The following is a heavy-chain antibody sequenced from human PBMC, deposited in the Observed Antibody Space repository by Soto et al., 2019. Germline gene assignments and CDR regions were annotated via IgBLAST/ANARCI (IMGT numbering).Heavy chain of an antibody. CDR1: GYTFTSYG. Sequence: GASVKVSCKASGYTFTSYGISWVRQAPGQGLEWMGWISAYNGNTNYAQKLQGRVTMTTDTSTSTAYMELRSLRSDDTAVYYCARDFPYYDFWSGYHDYWGQGTLVTVSS. V-gene: IGHV1-18*01. CDR2: ISAYNGNT. J-gene: IGHJ4*02. D-gene: IGHD3-3*01. CDR3: ARDFPYYDFWSGYHDY.